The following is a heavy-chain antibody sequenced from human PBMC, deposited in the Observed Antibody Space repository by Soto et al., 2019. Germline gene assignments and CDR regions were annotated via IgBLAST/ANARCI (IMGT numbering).Heavy chain of an antibody. V-gene: IGHV3-30-3*01. CDR3: ARDLITGTPHLNWFDP. CDR2: ISYDGSNE. Sequence: PGGSLRLSCAASGFTFSSYAMHWVRQAPGKGLEWVAVISYDGSNEYYADSVKGRFTISRDNSKNTLYLQMNSLRAEDTAVYYCARDLITGTPHLNWFDPWGQGTLVTVSS. CDR1: GFTFSSYA. D-gene: IGHD1-20*01. J-gene: IGHJ5*02.